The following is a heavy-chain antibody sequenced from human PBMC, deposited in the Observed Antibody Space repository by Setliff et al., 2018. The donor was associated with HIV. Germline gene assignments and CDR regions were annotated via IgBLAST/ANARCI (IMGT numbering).Heavy chain of an antibody. J-gene: IGHJ6*02. CDR3: ARDNLYYNLYDGSPVYGMDV. Sequence: GGSLRLSCAASGFTFSNYAMSWVRQAPGRGLEWVSSISIGSGGAIDYADSVQGRFTISRDNSKNSLYLQMNGLRVEDTGVYYCARDNLYYNLYDGSPVYGMDVWGQGTTVTVSS. V-gene: IGHV3-21*01. CDR2: ISIGSGGAI. CDR1: GFTFSNYA. D-gene: IGHD3-3*01.